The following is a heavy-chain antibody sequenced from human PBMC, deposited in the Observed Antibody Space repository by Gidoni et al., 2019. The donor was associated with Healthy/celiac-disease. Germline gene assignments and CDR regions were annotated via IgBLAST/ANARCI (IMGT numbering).Heavy chain of an antibody. D-gene: IGHD2-2*01. J-gene: IGHJ4*02. Sequence: QVQLVQSGAEVKKPGSSVKVSCKASGGTFSSYAISWVRQAPGQGLEWMGGVIPIFGTANYAQKFQGRVPIPADESTSTAYMELSSLRSEDTAVYYCARAHAPAAENYYFDYWGQGTLVTVSS. V-gene: IGHV1-69*01. CDR1: GGTFSSYA. CDR2: VIPIFGTA. CDR3: ARAHAPAAENYYFDY.